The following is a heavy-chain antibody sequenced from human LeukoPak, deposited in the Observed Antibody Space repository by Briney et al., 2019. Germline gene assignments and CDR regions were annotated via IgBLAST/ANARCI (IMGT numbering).Heavy chain of an antibody. J-gene: IGHJ4*02. V-gene: IGHV3-23*01. Sequence: SGGPPRLSCAASGFIFSRFEMNWVRQAPGKGLEWVSAISGSGGSTYYADSVKGRFTISRDNSKNTLYLQMNSLRAEDTAVYYCAKDQEGYYDSSGYYFDYWGQGTLVTVSS. D-gene: IGHD3-22*01. CDR1: GFIFSRFE. CDR2: ISGSGGST. CDR3: AKDQEGYYDSSGYYFDY.